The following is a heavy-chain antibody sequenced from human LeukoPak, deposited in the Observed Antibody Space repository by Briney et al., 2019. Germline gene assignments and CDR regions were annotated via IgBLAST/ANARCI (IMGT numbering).Heavy chain of an antibody. CDR2: ISGSGGTT. J-gene: IGHJ4*02. V-gene: IGHV3-23*01. CDR3: ANRNYYDSSGYYYAYYFDC. Sequence: GGSLRLSCAASGFTFSSYAMSWVRQAPGKGLEWVSGISGSGGTTYYADSVKGRFTISRDNSKNTLYLQMNSLRAEDTAVYYCANRNYYDSSGYYYAYYFDCWGQGTLVTVSS. CDR1: GFTFSSYA. D-gene: IGHD3-22*01.